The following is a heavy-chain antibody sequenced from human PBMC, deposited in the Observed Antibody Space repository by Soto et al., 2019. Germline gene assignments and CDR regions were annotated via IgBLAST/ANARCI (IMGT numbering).Heavy chain of an antibody. V-gene: IGHV3-23*01. Sequence: GGSLRLSCAASGFTFSSYAMSWVRQAPGKGLEWVSAISGSGGSTYYADSVKGRFTISRDNSKNTLYLQMNSLRAEDTAVYYCAKEGTAMVNYYYYYYMDVWGKGTTVTVSS. CDR1: GFTFSSYA. D-gene: IGHD5-18*01. CDR3: AKEGTAMVNYYYYYYMDV. CDR2: ISGSGGST. J-gene: IGHJ6*03.